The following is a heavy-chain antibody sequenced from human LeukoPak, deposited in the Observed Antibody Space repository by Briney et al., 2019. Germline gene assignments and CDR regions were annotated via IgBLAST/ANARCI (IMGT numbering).Heavy chain of an antibody. Sequence: ASVKVSCKASGYTFNNYGISWVRQAPGQGLEWLGLINPSGSSTLYAQKFQGRVTMTRDMSTTTDYMELSSLRSEDTAFYYCARDNSVGDVAWWFDPWGQGTLVTVSS. J-gene: IGHJ5*02. D-gene: IGHD1-26*01. CDR1: GYTFNNYG. V-gene: IGHV1-46*02. CDR2: INPSGSST. CDR3: ARDNSVGDVAWWFDP.